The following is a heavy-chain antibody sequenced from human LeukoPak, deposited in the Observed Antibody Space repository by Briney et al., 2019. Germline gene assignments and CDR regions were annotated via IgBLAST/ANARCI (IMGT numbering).Heavy chain of an antibody. CDR3: ARDQAEDFWSGYYGMDV. Sequence: GGSLRLSCAASGFTFSSYEMNWVRQAPGKGLVWVSRINSDGSSTTYADSVKGRFTISRDNAKNTLYLQMNSLRAEDTAVYYCARDQAEDFWSGYYGMDVWGQGTTVTVSS. J-gene: IGHJ6*02. V-gene: IGHV3-74*01. D-gene: IGHD3-3*01. CDR1: GFTFSSYE. CDR2: INSDGSST.